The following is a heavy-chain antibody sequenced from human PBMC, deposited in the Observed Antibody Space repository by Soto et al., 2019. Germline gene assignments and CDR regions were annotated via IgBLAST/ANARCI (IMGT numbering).Heavy chain of an antibody. CDR1: AFIFSTNN. CDR2: ISSNSKYI. V-gene: IGHV3-21*01. J-gene: IGHJ5*02. CDR3: ARFFEEVGSNEIWFVS. D-gene: IGHD1-26*01. Sequence: GGSLRLSCTASAFIFSTNNMNWVRQVPGKKLEWVSSISSNSKYIYDADSVKGRFTVSRDNAKNSLYLQMNSLRAEDTAVYFCARFFEEVGSNEIWFVSWDQGTMV.